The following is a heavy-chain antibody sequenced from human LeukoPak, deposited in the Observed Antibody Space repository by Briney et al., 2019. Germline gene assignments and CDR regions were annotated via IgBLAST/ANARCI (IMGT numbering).Heavy chain of an antibody. D-gene: IGHD2-15*01. J-gene: IGHJ4*02. V-gene: IGHV3-23*01. CDR2: ISGSGGST. Sequence: GGSLRLSCAASRFTFSSYAMSWVRQAPGKGLEWVSAISGSGGSTYYADSVKGRFTISRDNSKNTLYLQMNSLRAEDTAVYYCAKDRVVVAATPYFDYWGQGTLVTVSS. CDR1: RFTFSSYA. CDR3: AKDRVVVAATPYFDY.